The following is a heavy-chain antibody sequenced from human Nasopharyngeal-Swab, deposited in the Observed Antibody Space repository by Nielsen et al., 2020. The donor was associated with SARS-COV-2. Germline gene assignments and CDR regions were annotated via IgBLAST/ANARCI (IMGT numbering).Heavy chain of an antibody. V-gene: IGHV3-73*01. D-gene: IGHD2-15*01. Sequence: GESLKISCAASGFTFSDSAIHWVRQASGKGLEWVGRIRSKGNNYATAHAASVKGRFTIFRDDPTNTAFLQMNSLKTEDTAVYYCTRCGGGCYSGRDYWGQGTLVTVSS. CDR2: IRSKGNNYAT. CDR3: TRCGGGCYSGRDY. J-gene: IGHJ4*02. CDR1: GFTFSDSA.